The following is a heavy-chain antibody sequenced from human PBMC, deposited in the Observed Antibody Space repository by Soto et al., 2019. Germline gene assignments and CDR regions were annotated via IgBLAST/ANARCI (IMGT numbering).Heavy chain of an antibody. CDR3: VKDGSSGWPYYYGMDV. J-gene: IGHJ6*02. Sequence: QVQLVESGGGVVQPGRALRLSCAASGFTFSSYGMQWVRQAPGKGLEWVAVISYDGSNKYYADSVKGRFTISRDNSKNTLYLKMSSLRAEDTAVYYCVKDGSSGWPYYYGMDVWGQGTTVTVSS. CDR1: GFTFSSYG. D-gene: IGHD6-19*01. V-gene: IGHV3-30*18. CDR2: ISYDGSNK.